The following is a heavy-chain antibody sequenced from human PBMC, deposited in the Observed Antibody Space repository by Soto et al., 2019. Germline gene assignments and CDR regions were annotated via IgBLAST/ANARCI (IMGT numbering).Heavy chain of an antibody. V-gene: IGHV3-23*01. CDR2: IGGSGTGGRT. D-gene: IGHD5-12*01. J-gene: IGHJ6*02. Sequence: EVHLLESGGDLVQPGGSLRLSCTASGLTFSTYAMSWVRQAPGKGLEWGSAIGGSGTGGRTYYAESVKGRFTISRDNTKNTVYLQMNSLRADDTAVYYCAKSPGGLDGYNSDYYGMDVWGQGTTVTVSS. CDR3: AKSPGGLDGYNSDYYGMDV. CDR1: GLTFSTYA.